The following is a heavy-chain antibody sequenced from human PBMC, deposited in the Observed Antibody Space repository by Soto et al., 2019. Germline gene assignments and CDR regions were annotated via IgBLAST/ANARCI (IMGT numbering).Heavy chain of an antibody. CDR1: GYTFTSYD. Sequence: QVQLVQSGAEVKKPGASVKVSCKASGYTFTSYDINWVRQATGQGLEWMGWMNPNSGNTGYVQKFQGRVTMTRNTSISTAHMELSSLRSEHTAVHYCAREINWRGLDYWGQGTLVTVSS. CDR3: AREINWRGLDY. D-gene: IGHD1-20*01. CDR2: MNPNSGNT. V-gene: IGHV1-8*01. J-gene: IGHJ4*02.